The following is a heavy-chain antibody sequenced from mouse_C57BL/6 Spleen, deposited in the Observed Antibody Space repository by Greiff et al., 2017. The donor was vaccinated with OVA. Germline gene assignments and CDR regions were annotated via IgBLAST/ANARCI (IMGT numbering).Heavy chain of an antibody. CDR2: IDPSDSYT. D-gene: IGHD1-1*01. CDR3: ARPYYYGSSKAMDY. CDR1: GYTFTSYW. J-gene: IGHJ4*01. Sequence: QVQLKQPGAELVMPGASVKLSCKASGYTFTSYWMHWVKQRPGQGLEWIGEIDPSDSYTNYNQKFKGKSTLTVDKSSSTAYMQLSSLTSEDSAVYYCARPYYYGSSKAMDYWGQGTSVTVSS. V-gene: IGHV1-69*01.